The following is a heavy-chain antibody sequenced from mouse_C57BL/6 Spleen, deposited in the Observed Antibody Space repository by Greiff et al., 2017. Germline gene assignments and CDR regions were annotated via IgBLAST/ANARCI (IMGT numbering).Heavy chain of an antibody. V-gene: IGHV1-61*01. CDR3: ARYMDYYGSRNYAMDY. CDR2: IYPSDSET. J-gene: IGHJ4*01. CDR1: GYTFTSYW. Sequence: VQLQQPGAELVRPGSSVKLSCKASGYTFTSYWMDWVKQRPGQGLEWIGNIYPSDSETHYNQKFKDKATLTVDKSSSTAYMQLSSLTSEDSAVYYCARYMDYYGSRNYAMDYWGQGTSVTVSS. D-gene: IGHD1-1*01.